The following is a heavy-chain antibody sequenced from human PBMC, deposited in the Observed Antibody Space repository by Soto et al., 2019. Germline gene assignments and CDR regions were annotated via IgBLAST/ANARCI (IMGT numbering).Heavy chain of an antibody. J-gene: IGHJ6*02. V-gene: IGHV1-69*01. Sequence: QVQLVQSGAEVKKPGSSVKVSCKASGGTFSSYAISWVRQAPGQGLEWMGGIIPIFGTANYAQKFQGRITITADESTSTAYMELSSLRSEDTGVYYCARDSGGTTVAFGMDVWCQGTTVTASS. CDR2: IIPIFGTA. CDR3: ARDSGGTTVAFGMDV. D-gene: IGHD4-17*01. CDR1: GGTFSSYA.